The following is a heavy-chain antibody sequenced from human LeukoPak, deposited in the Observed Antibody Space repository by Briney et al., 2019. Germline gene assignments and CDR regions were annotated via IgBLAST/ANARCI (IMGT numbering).Heavy chain of an antibody. CDR3: AKDGFNYTSRDNDGFDT. V-gene: IGHV3-23*01. CDR1: GFSVASYG. D-gene: IGHD3-3*01. Sequence: GGSLRLSCAASGFSVASYGMSWVRQAPGKGLEWVSTFSGNGEWTHYTDSVKGRFTTSRDKTKNTLYLQMNSLILEDTALYYCAKDGFNYTSRDNDGFDTWGQGTMVTVSS. J-gene: IGHJ3*02. CDR2: FSGNGEWT.